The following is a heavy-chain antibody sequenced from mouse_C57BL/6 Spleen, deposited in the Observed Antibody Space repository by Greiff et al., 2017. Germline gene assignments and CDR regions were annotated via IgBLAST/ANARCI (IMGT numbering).Heavy chain of an antibody. CDR3: TTYDGYSYAMDY. J-gene: IGHJ4*01. CDR1: GYTFTDYE. V-gene: IGHV1-15*01. D-gene: IGHD2-3*01. CDR2: IDPETGGT. Sequence: VQLQQSGAELVRPGASVTLSCKASGYTFTDYEMHWVKQTPVHGLEWIGAIDPETGGTAYNQKFKGKAILTADKSSSTAYMELRSLTSEDSAVYYCTTYDGYSYAMDYWGQGTSVTVSS.